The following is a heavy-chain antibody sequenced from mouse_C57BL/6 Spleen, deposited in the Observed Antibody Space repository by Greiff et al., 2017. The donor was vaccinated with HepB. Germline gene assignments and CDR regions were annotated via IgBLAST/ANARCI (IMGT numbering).Heavy chain of an antibody. D-gene: IGHD2-2*01. CDR3: AITRVTTGNWYFDV. Sequence: VQLQQPGAELVKPGASVKVSCKASGYTFTSYWMHWVKQRPGQGLEWTGRIHPSDSDTNYNQKFKGKATLTVDKSSSTAYMQLSSLTSEDSAVYYCAITRVTTGNWYFDVWGTGTTVTVSS. J-gene: IGHJ1*03. CDR2: IHPSDSDT. V-gene: IGHV1-74*01. CDR1: GYTFTSYW.